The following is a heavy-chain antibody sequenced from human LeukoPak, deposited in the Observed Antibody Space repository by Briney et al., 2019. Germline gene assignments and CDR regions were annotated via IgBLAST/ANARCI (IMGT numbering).Heavy chain of an antibody. CDR2: ISGSGTVT. CDR3: ATARNDRSAYLNY. D-gene: IGHD3-22*01. V-gene: IGHV3-23*01. CDR1: GFTFSNHA. Sequence: GGSLRLSCAASGFTFSNHAMNWVRQAPGKGLEWVSIISGSGTVTYYADSVKGRFTISRDNSKNTLYLQMNDLRAEDTAVYYCATARNDRSAYLNYWGQGTLVTVSS. J-gene: IGHJ4*02.